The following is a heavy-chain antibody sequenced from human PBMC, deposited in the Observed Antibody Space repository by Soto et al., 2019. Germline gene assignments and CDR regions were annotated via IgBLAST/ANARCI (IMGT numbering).Heavy chain of an antibody. V-gene: IGHV4-4*02. Sequence: QVQLQEPGPGLVEPSETLSLTCAVSSGSITNDDWWTWVRQSPGKGLEWIGEVHHSGRSGSTNYNPSLRSRASISLDKFKTQVSLRLSSVTAADTAVYYCAITTRAFCTPDIWGQGTTVTVSS. CDR3: AITTRAFCTPDI. D-gene: IGHD2-2*01. CDR2: VHHSGRSGST. J-gene: IGHJ3*02. CDR1: SGSITNDDW.